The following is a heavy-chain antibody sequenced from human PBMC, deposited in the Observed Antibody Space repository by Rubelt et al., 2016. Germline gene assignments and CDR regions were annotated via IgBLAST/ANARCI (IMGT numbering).Heavy chain of an antibody. V-gene: IGHV4-59*05. CDR1: GGSISSYY. CDR2: IYYSGST. CDR3: ARKSYYAEFDY. Sequence: RGKPSETLSLTCTVSGGSISSYYWSWIRQPPGKGLEWIGSIYYSGSTYYNPSLKSRVTISVDTSKNQFSLKLSSVTAADTAVYYCARKSYYAEFDYWGQETLVTVSS. D-gene: IGHD1-26*01. J-gene: IGHJ4*02.